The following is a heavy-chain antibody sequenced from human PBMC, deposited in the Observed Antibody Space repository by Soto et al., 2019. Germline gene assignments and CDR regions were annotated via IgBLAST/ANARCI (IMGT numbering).Heavy chain of an antibody. Sequence: GSLRLSCAASGFPFSDSYMAWIRQAPGKGLEEIATISSTGSTPYYADSVKGRFTISRDNAQNSLYLEMNNLRAEDTAVYYCARGQQLVANWLDPWGQGILVTVSS. D-gene: IGHD6-6*01. CDR3: ARGQQLVANWLDP. V-gene: IGHV3-11*01. CDR2: ISSTGSTP. CDR1: GFPFSDSY. J-gene: IGHJ5*02.